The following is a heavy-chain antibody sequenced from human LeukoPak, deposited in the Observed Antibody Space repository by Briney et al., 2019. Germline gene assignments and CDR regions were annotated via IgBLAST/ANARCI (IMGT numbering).Heavy chain of an antibody. Sequence: YIYYADSVKGRFTISRDNAKNSLYLQMNSLRAEDTAVYYCAREGGGYDILTGYLVGYYFDYWGQGTLVTVSS. J-gene: IGHJ4*02. CDR2: YI. V-gene: IGHV3-21*01. D-gene: IGHD3-9*01. CDR3: AREGGGYDILTGYLVGYYFDY.